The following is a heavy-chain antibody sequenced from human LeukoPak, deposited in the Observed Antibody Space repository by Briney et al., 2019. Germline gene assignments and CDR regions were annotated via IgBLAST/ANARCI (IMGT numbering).Heavy chain of an antibody. CDR2: ISGSGGST. D-gene: IGHD6-19*01. CDR3: AKPSVAGGYYYYGMDV. V-gene: IGHV3-23*01. J-gene: IGHJ6*02. CDR1: GVTFSSYA. Sequence: GGTLRLSCAASGVTFSSYAMRGGRQAPGEGLEWVSGISGSGGSTYYADSLNGRFTISRDNSKNTLYLQMNSLRAEDTAVYYCAKPSVAGGYYYYGMDVWGQGTTVTVSS.